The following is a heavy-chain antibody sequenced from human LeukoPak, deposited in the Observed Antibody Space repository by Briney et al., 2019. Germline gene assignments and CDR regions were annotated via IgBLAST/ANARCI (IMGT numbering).Heavy chain of an antibody. CDR3: AKPLYSYGYYFDY. CDR2: ISYDGSNK. J-gene: IGHJ4*02. Sequence: GGSLRLSCADSVFTFSSYGMHWVRQAPGKELEWVAVISYDGSNKYYADSVKERFTISRDNSKNTLYLQMNSLRAEDTAVYYCAKPLYSYGYYFDYWGQGTLVTVSS. D-gene: IGHD5-18*01. CDR1: VFTFSSYG. V-gene: IGHV3-30*18.